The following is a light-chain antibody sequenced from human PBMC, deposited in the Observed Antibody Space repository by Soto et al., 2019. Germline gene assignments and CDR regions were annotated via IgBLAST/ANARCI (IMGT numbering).Light chain of an antibody. V-gene: IGKV1-33*01. J-gene: IGKJ2*01. Sequence: DIQMTQSASSLSASVGDRVTITCQASQDISNYLNWYHQKPGKAPKLLIYDASNLETGVPSRFSGSGSGTDFTFTISSLQPEDIATYYCQQYGNLPYTFGQGTKLEIK. CDR3: QQYGNLPYT. CDR2: DAS. CDR1: QDISNY.